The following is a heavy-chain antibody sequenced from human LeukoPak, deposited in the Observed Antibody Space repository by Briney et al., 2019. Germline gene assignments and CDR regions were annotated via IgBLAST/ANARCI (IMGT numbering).Heavy chain of an antibody. CDR2: IYSGGSI. CDR1: GFTVSSNH. D-gene: IGHD3-10*01. J-gene: IGHJ4*02. Sequence: QAGGSLRLSCAVSGFTVSSNHLSWVRQAPGKGLEWVSVIYSGGSIFYADAVKGRFTISRDTSKNTLYLHMNSLRAEDTAVYYCAKEVRGYFDYWGQGTLVTVSS. CDR3: AKEVRGYFDY. V-gene: IGHV3-53*01.